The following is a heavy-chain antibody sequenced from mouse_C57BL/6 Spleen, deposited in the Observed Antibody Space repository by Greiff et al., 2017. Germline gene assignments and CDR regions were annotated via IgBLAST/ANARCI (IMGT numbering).Heavy chain of an antibody. Sequence: VQLQQPGAELVKPGASVKLSCKASGYTFTSYWIHWVKQRPGQGLEWMGMIHPNSGSTNYNEKFKSKATLTVDKSSSPAYMQVSSLTSDDSAGYYCARWWGRFDYWGQGTTLTVSS. CDR2: IHPNSGST. J-gene: IGHJ2*01. CDR3: ARWWGRFDY. D-gene: IGHD1-1*02. V-gene: IGHV1-64*01. CDR1: GYTFTSYW.